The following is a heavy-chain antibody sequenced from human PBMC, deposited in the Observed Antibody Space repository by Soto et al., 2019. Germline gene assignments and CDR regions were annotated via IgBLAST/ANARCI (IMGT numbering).Heavy chain of an antibody. J-gene: IGHJ5*02. Sequence: SETLSLTCTVSGGSISSSSYYWGWIRQPPGKGLEWIGSIYYSGSTYYNPSLKSRVTISVDTSKNQFSLKLSSVTAADTAVYYCARNDFWSGLNWFDPWGQGTLVTVSS. CDR2: IYYSGST. V-gene: IGHV4-39*01. CDR3: ARNDFWSGLNWFDP. CDR1: GGSISSSSYY. D-gene: IGHD3-3*01.